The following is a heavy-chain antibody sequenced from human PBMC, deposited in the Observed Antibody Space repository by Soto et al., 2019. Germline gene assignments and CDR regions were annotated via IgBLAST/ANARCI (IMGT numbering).Heavy chain of an antibody. CDR1: EFTFSNYE. D-gene: IGHD3-22*01. V-gene: IGHV3-48*03. Sequence: GGSLRLSCVASEFTFSNYEMNWVRQAPGEGLEWVSYISYTGSTIYYADSVRGRFTISRDNSKNSLYLQMNSLRAEDTAVYYCARGLRNYYDRSGLHYWGQGTLVTVSS. CDR3: ARGLRNYYDRSGLHY. CDR2: ISYTGSTI. J-gene: IGHJ4*02.